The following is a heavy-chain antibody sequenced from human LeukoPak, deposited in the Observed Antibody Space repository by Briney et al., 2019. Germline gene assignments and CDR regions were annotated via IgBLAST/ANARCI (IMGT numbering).Heavy chain of an antibody. CDR1: GFTVSSYA. J-gene: IGHJ4*02. V-gene: IGHV3-23*01. Sequence: GGSLRLSCAASGFTVSSYAMSWVRQAPRKGLEWVSAISGSGGSTYYADSVKGRFTISRDNSKNTLYLQMNSLRAEDTAVYYCAKDTYWDSSGYYDYWGQGTLVTVSS. CDR3: AKDTYWDSSGYYDY. CDR2: ISGSGGST. D-gene: IGHD3-22*01.